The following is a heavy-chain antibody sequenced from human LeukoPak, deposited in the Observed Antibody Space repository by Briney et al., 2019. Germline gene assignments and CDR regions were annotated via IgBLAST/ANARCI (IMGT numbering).Heavy chain of an antibody. J-gene: IGHJ4*02. V-gene: IGHV4-4*07. CDR2: IYTSGST. CDR3: ARDQYYYGSGSRLFDY. D-gene: IGHD3-10*01. CDR1: GGSFSGYY. Sequence: PSETLSLTCAVYGGSFSGYYWSWIRQPAGKGLEWIGRIYTSGSTNYNPSLKSRVTMSVDTSKNQFSLKLSSVTAADTAVYYCARDQYYYGSGSRLFDYWGQGTLVTVSS.